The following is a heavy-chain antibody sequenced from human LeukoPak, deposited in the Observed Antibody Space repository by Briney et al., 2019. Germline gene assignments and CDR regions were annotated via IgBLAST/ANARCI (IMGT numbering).Heavy chain of an antibody. J-gene: IGHJ4*02. CDR1: GFTFSSYA. V-gene: IGHV3-23*01. CDR3: AKDFSPVKQQLGGFDY. Sequence: GGSLRLSCAASGFTFSSYAMSWVRQAPGKGLEWVSAISGSGGSTYYADSVKGRFTISRDNSKNTLYLQMNSLRAEDTAVYYCAKDFSPVKQQLGGFDYWDQGTLVTVSS. D-gene: IGHD6-13*01. CDR2: ISGSGGST.